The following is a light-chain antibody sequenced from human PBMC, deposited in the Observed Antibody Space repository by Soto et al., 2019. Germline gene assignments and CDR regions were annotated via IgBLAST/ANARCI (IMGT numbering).Light chain of an antibody. J-gene: IGKJ3*01. V-gene: IGKV3-15*01. CDR1: QSVRSN. CDR3: QQYNSWLLFI. CDR2: GAS. Sequence: EIVMTQSPATLSVSPGERATLSCRASQSVRSNLAWYQQKPGQAPRLLVYGASTRATDIPARFSGSGSGTEFTLTINTLQSEDFAVYYCQQYNSWLLFIFGPGSKVDIK.